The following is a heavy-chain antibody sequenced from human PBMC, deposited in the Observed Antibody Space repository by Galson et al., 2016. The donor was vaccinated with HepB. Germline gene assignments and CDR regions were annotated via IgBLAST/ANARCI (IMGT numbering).Heavy chain of an antibody. D-gene: IGHD4-17*01. V-gene: IGHV3-23*01. CDR1: GFTFSASA. Sequence: SLRLSCAASGFTFSASAMSWVRQAPGKGLEWVSAISGDGTRTYYADFVKGRFTISRDNYKNTVFLHMTTLGAEDTGTYFCSDGLNYWGQGTQVSGSS. J-gene: IGHJ4*02. CDR3: SDGLNY. CDR2: ISGDGTRT.